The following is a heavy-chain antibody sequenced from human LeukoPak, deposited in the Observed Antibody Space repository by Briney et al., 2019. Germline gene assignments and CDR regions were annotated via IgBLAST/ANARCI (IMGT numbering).Heavy chain of an antibody. CDR2: IYDIGST. CDR3: ARTYYYDSSGYLNHWFNP. D-gene: IGHD3-22*01. J-gene: IGHJ5*02. CDR1: GGSVSSYY. Sequence: SETLSLTCTVSGGSVSSYYWSWIRQPPGKGLEWIGYIYDIGSTKYNPSLKSRVTMSVDTSKNQFSLKLSSVTAADTAVYHCARTYYYDSSGYLNHWFNPWGQGTLVTVSS. V-gene: IGHV4-59*08.